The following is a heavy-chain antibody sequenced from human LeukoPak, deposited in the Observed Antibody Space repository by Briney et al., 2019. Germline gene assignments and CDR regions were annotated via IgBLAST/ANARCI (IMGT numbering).Heavy chain of an antibody. Sequence: GGSLRLSCAASGFTFTTYSMHWVRQAPGKGLEYVSGISINGDNRYYANSVKGRFIISRDNSKNTVWLQMSSLRADDTGVYFCERGRGATSARPFFDYRGGQGSLITVST. CDR2: ISINGDNR. D-gene: IGHD1-26*01. CDR1: GFTFTTYS. CDR3: ERGRGATSARPFFDYR. V-gene: IGHV3-64*01. J-gene: IGHJ4*02.